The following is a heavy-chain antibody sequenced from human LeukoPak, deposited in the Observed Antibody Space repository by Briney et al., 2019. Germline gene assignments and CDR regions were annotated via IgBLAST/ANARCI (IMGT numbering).Heavy chain of an antibody. D-gene: IGHD3-16*02. J-gene: IGHJ4*02. CDR3: ARGIGPLA. CDR2: IKSDGSST. V-gene: IGHV3-74*01. CDR1: GFTFSSYW. Sequence: GGSLRLSCAASGFTFSSYWMRWVRQAPGKGLGWVSRIKSDGSSTSYADSVKGRFTISRDNAKNTLYLQMNGLRAEDTAVYYCARGIGPLAWGQGTMVTVSS.